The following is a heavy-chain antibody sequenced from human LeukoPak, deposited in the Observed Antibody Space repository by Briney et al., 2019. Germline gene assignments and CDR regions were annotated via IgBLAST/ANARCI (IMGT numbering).Heavy chain of an antibody. D-gene: IGHD5-18*01. CDR1: GGSFSGYY. Sequence: SETLSLTCAVYGGSFSGYYWSWIRQPPGKGLEWIGYIYYSGSTNYNPSLKSRVTISVDTSKNQFSLKLSSVTAADTAVYYCARGNVDTAIDWGQGTLVTVSS. V-gene: IGHV4-59*01. J-gene: IGHJ4*02. CDR3: ARGNVDTAID. CDR2: IYYSGST.